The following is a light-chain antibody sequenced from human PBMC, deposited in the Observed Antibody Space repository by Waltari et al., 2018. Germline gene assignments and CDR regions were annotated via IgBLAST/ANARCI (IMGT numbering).Light chain of an antibody. Sequence: QSVLAQPPSASGTPGQRITIPCSGSNSKSGSNTVNWYQPFPGTAPRLLIYSNNQRPSGVPDRFSASKSGSSAALAIYGLHSEDEADYYCSTWDDRLTGVVFGGGTKVTVL. V-gene: IGLV1-44*01. J-gene: IGLJ2*01. CDR2: SNN. CDR1: NSKSGSNT. CDR3: STWDDRLTGVV.